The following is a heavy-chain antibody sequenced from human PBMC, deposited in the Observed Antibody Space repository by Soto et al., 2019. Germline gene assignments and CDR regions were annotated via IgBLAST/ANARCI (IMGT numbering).Heavy chain of an antibody. Sequence: QVQLVESGGGVVQPGRSLRLSCAASGFTFSSYGMHWVRQAAGTGLAWVAVISYDGSNKYYADSVKGRFTISRDNSKNTLYLQMSSLRSEDTAVYYCAKALLYSNDPYYYGIDFWGQGTTVTVSS. CDR2: ISYDGSNK. V-gene: IGHV3-30*18. J-gene: IGHJ6*01. D-gene: IGHD4-4*01. CDR1: GFTFSSYG. CDR3: AKALLYSNDPYYYGIDF.